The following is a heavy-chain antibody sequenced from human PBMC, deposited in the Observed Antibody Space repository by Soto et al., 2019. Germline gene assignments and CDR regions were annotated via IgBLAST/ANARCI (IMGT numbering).Heavy chain of an antibody. CDR2: IHYEGST. J-gene: IGHJ4*02. CDR1: GGSITTYY. D-gene: IGHD6-19*01. CDR3: ARGRRSGWYHVAS. V-gene: IGHV4-59*01. Sequence: QVQLQESGPGLVKPSETLSLTCTVAGGSITTYYWSWIRQPPGKGLEWIGYIHYEGSTNYNPSLKSRVTILVYTSQNQFSLKLTSVTAAETAVYFCARGRRSGWYHVASWGQGTLVTVSS.